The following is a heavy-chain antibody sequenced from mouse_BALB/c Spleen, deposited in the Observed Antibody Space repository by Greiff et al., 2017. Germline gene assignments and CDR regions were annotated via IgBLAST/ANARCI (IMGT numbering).Heavy chain of an antibody. V-gene: IGHV1-5*01. CDR3: TRSGYDGAWFAY. D-gene: IGHD2-14*01. CDR2: IYPGNSDT. Sequence: EVQLQQSGTVLARPGASVKMSCKASGYSFTSYWMHWVKQRPGQGLEWIGAIYPGNSDTSYNQKFKGKAKLTAVTSASTAYMELSSLTNEDSAVYYCTRSGYDGAWFAYWGQGTLVTVSA. CDR1: GYSFTSYW. J-gene: IGHJ3*01.